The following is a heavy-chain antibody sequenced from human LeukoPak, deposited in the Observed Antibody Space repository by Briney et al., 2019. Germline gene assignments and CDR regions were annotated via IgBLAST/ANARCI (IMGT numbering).Heavy chain of an antibody. CDR3: ARDSGYDFAYGMDV. V-gene: IGHV5-51*01. CDR1: GGSFIYYW. Sequence: GESLQISCKGSGGSFIYYWIAWVRQMPGKGLEWMGAIYPGDSDTRYSPSFQGQVTISADKSISTAYLQWSSLKASDTAMYYCARDSGYDFAYGMDVWGQGTTVTVSS. D-gene: IGHD5-12*01. J-gene: IGHJ6*02. CDR2: IYPGDSDT.